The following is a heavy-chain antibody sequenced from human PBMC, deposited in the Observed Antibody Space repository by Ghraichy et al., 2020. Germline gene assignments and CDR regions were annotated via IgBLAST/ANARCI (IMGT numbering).Heavy chain of an antibody. CDR3: ARGPTNKKGMEASGGCFDY. CDR2: ISYDGNNE. J-gene: IGHJ4*02. V-gene: IGHV3-30*09. D-gene: IGHD2-8*02. CDR1: GFTFNNYN. Sequence: GGSLRLSCAASGFTFNNYNMHWVRQAPGEGLEWVAVISYDGNNEYYADSVKGRLAISRDNSKNTLHLLMNTLRPEDSALYYCARGPTNKKGMEASGGCFDYWGQGTLVTVSS.